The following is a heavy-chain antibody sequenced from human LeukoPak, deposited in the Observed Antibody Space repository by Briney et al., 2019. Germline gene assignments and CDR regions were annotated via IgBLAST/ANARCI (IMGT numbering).Heavy chain of an antibody. CDR3: ARHSSSYYYYMDV. CDR2: INWNGGST. D-gene: IGHD6-6*01. J-gene: IGHJ6*03. CDR1: GFTFDDYG. V-gene: IGHV3-20*04. Sequence: PGGSLRLSCAASGFTFDDYGMSWVRHAPGKGLEWVSGINWNGGSTGYADSVKGRFTISRDNAKNSLYLQMNSLRAEDTALYYCARHSSSYYYYMDVWGKGTTVTVSS.